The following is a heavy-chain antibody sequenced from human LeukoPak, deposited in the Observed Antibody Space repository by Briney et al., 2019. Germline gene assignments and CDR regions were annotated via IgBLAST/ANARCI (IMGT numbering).Heavy chain of an antibody. V-gene: IGHV3-48*03. CDR2: ISSSDNSI. CDR1: GFTFSNYE. CDR3: AGDPVAAGFDRWFDP. Sequence: PGGSLRLSCAASGFTFSNYEMSWVRQAPGKGLEWVSYISSSDNSIYYADSVKGRFTISRDNAKNSLYLQMNSLRAEDTAVYYCAGDPVAAGFDRWFDPWGQGTLVTVSS. J-gene: IGHJ5*02. D-gene: IGHD2-21*01.